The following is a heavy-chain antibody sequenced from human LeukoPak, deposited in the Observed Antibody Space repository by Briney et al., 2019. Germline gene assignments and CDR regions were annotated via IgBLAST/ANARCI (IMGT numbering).Heavy chain of an antibody. J-gene: IGHJ5*02. Sequence: ASVKVSCKASGYTFTSHGISWVRQAPGQGLEWMGWTSTYNGQTYYTQKFQGRVIMTTDTSRSTVYLEVRSLRPDDTAVYYCARTGVSGTLLFFHYFDPWGQGTLVTVSS. CDR2: TSTYNGQT. V-gene: IGHV1-18*01. CDR3: ARTGVSGTLLFFHYFDP. CDR1: GYTFTSHG. D-gene: IGHD5/OR15-5a*01.